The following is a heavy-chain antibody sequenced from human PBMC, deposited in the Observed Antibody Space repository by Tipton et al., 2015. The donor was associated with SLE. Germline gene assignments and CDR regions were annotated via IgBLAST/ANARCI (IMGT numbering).Heavy chain of an antibody. CDR2: MISNSGNT. J-gene: IGHJ4*02. D-gene: IGHD3-16*01. CDR1: GYTFASYD. Sequence: QSGAEVKKPGASVKVSCKASGYTFASYDINWVRQAPRQGLEWMGWMISNSGNTVYAQKFQGRVIMTRDTSISTAYMELTSLTFEDTAVYYCARNGGGLGYWGQGTLVTVSS. CDR3: ARNGGGLGY. V-gene: IGHV1-8*01.